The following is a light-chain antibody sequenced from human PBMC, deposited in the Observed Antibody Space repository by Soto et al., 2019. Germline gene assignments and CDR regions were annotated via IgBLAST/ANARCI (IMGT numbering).Light chain of an antibody. J-gene: IGKJ1*01. Sequence: EIVLTQSPGTLSLSPGERATLSCRASQSVSSSYLAWYQQKPGQAPRLLIYGASSRATGIPDRFSGSGSATDFTLTISRLEPEDFAVYYCQQCGSSLWTFGQGTMVEIK. CDR1: QSVSSSY. CDR3: QQCGSSLWT. CDR2: GAS. V-gene: IGKV3-20*01.